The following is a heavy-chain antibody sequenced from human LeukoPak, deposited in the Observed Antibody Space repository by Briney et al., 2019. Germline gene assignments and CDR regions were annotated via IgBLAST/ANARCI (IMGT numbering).Heavy chain of an antibody. D-gene: IGHD3-3*01. Sequence: SETLSLTCTVSGGSISSGSYYWSWIRQPPGEGLEWIGRIYTSGSTNYNPSLKSRVTISVDTSKNQFSLKLSSVTAAATAVYYCARDFLTGTVFGVVHNWFDPWGQGTLVTVSS. J-gene: IGHJ5*02. V-gene: IGHV4-61*02. CDR1: GGSISSGSYY. CDR2: IYTSGST. CDR3: ARDFLTGTVFGVVHNWFDP.